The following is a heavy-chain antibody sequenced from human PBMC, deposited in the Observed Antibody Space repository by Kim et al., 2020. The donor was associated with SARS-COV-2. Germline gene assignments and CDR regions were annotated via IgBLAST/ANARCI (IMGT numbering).Heavy chain of an antibody. D-gene: IGHD1-26*01. Sequence: SVKVSCKASGFTFTSSAVQWVRQARGQRLEWIGWIVVGSGNTNYAQKFQERVTITRDMSTSTAYMELSSLRSEDTAVYYCAAEGGGSYGYFDLWGRGTLVTVSS. CDR3: AAEGGGSYGYFDL. CDR1: GFTFTSSA. V-gene: IGHV1-58*01. J-gene: IGHJ2*01. CDR2: IVVGSGNT.